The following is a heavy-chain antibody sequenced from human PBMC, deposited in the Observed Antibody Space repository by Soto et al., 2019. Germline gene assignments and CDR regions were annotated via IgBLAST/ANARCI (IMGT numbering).Heavy chain of an antibody. CDR2: IYYSGST. J-gene: IGHJ6*02. CDR3: ASCRDGSKFSYYYYGMDV. D-gene: IGHD3-10*01. CDR1: GGSISSGGYY. Sequence: PSETLSLTCTVSGGSISSGGYYWSWIRQHPGKGLEWIGYIYYSGSTYYNPSLKSRVTISVDTSKNQFSLKLSSVTAADTAVYYCASCRDGSKFSYYYYGMDVWGQGTTVSVSS. V-gene: IGHV4-31*03.